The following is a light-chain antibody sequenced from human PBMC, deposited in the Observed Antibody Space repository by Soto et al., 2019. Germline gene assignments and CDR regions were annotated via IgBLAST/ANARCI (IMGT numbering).Light chain of an antibody. Sequence: EIVLWQSPGTLSLSPEERGTHSCRASQSVSSNLAWYQQKPGQAPRLLIYGASTRATGIPARFSGSGSGTEFTLTISSLQSEDFAVYYCQQYNNWPLTFGGGTKVDI. CDR3: QQYNNWPLT. CDR2: GAS. J-gene: IGKJ4*01. V-gene: IGKV3-15*01. CDR1: QSVSSN.